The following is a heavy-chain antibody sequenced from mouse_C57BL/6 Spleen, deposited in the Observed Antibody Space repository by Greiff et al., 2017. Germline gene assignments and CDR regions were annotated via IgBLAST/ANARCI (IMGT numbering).Heavy chain of an antibody. CDR1: GYTFTSYW. CDR3: ATPYDYDWFAY. CDR2: IDPSDSYT. J-gene: IGHJ3*01. Sequence: QVQLQQPGAELVMPGASVKLSCKASGYTFTSYWMHWVKQRPGQGLEWIGEIDPSDSYTNYNQKFKGESTLTVDKSSSTAYMQLSSLTSEDSAVYYCATPYDYDWFAYWGQGTLVTVSA. V-gene: IGHV1-69*01. D-gene: IGHD2-4*01.